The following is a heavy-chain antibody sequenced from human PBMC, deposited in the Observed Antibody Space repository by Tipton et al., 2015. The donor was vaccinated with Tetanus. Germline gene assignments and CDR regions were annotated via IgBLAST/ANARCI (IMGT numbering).Heavy chain of an antibody. D-gene: IGHD3-10*01. J-gene: IGHJ3*02. Sequence: QLVQSGGGLVQPGGSLRLSCAASGFTFSSYNMNWVRQAPGKGLEWVSYITSSSSTIYYADSVKGRFTISRDNAKNSLYLQMNSLRDDDTAVYYCAKSRASSHYRGAFEIWGQGTMVTVSS. CDR1: GFTFSSYN. CDR2: ITSSSSTI. V-gene: IGHV3-48*02. CDR3: AKSRASSHYRGAFEI.